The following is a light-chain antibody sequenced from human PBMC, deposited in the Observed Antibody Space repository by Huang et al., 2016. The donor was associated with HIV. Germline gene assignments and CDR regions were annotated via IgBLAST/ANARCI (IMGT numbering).Light chain of an antibody. J-gene: IGKJ4*01. CDR1: QPITNW. V-gene: IGKV1-12*01. CDR3: QQANSFPLT. Sequence: DIQMTQSPSSVPASVGDRVTITCRASQPITNWLAWYQQKPGKAPKLLIYAASTFHSGVPSRFSGSGSGTDFTLTISDLQPEDFATYYCQQANSFPLTFGGGTRVEIK. CDR2: AAS.